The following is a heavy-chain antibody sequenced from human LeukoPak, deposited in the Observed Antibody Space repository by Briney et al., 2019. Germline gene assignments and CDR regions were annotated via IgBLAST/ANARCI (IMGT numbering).Heavy chain of an antibody. CDR3: ATDTLRSPNATPNDAFDL. V-gene: IGHV1-24*01. D-gene: IGHD2-21*02. CDR2: FDPEDGET. CDR1: GYTLTELS. J-gene: IGHJ3*01. Sequence: ASVKVSCKGSGYTLTELSMHWVRQAPGKGLEWMGGFDPEDGETIYAQKFQGRVTMTEDTSTDTAYMALSSLSSEDTAVYYCATDTLRSPNATPNDAFDLWGQGTMVTLSS.